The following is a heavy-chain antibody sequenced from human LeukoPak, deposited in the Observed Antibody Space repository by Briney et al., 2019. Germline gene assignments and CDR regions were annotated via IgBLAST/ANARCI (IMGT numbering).Heavy chain of an antibody. Sequence: GRSLRLSCAASGFTFSSYGMHWVRQAPGKGLGWVAVISYDGSNKYYADSVKGRFTISRDNSKNTLYLQMNSLRAEDTAVYYCAKLGAGYYGSADGWFDPWGQGTLVTVSS. CDR1: GFTFSSYG. J-gene: IGHJ5*02. CDR2: ISYDGSNK. CDR3: AKLGAGYYGSADGWFDP. V-gene: IGHV3-30*18. D-gene: IGHD3-10*01.